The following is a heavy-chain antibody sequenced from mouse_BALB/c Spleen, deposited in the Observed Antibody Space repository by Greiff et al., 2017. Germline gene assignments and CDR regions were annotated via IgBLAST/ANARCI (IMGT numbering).Heavy chain of an antibody. CDR2: INPSSGYT. Sequence: VQLQQSGAELARPGASVKMSCKASGYTFTSYTMHWVKQRPGQGLEWIGYINPSSGYTNYNQKFKDKATLTADKSSSTAYMQLSSLTSEDSAVYYCARSALITSLMDYWGQGTSVTVSS. V-gene: IGHV1-4*01. D-gene: IGHD1-1*01. J-gene: IGHJ4*01. CDR3: ARSALITSLMDY. CDR1: GYTFTSYT.